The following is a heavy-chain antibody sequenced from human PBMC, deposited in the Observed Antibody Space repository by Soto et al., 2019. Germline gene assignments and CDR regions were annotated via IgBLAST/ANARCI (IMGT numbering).Heavy chain of an antibody. Sequence: ASVKVSCKASGYTFTGYYMHWVRQAPGQGLEWMGWINPNSGGTNYAQKFQGWVAMTRDTSISTAYMELSRLRSDDTAVYYCARDTTLSYGSRYYYYYGMDVWGQGTTVTVSS. J-gene: IGHJ6*02. CDR1: GYTFTGYY. D-gene: IGHD3-10*01. V-gene: IGHV1-2*04. CDR3: ARDTTLSYGSRYYYYYGMDV. CDR2: INPNSGGT.